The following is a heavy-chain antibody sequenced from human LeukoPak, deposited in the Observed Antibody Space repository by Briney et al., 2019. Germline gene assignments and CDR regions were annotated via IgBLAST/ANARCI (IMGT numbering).Heavy chain of an antibody. D-gene: IGHD2-21*02. CDR1: GFTFSNYW. V-gene: IGHV3-7*01. CDR3: AKDIYCGGDCYIRAGDS. CDR2: IKTDGSEK. J-gene: IGHJ4*02. Sequence: GGSLRLSCEGSGFTFSNYWMGWVRQAPGKGLQWVANIKTDGSEKYYVDSVKGRFTISRDNAKNSLYLQMNSLRAEDTAVYYCAKDIYCGGDCYIRAGDSWGQGTLVTVSS.